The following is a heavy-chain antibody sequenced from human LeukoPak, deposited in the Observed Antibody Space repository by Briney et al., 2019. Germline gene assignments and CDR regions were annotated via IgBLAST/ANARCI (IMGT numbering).Heavy chain of an antibody. Sequence: ASVKVSCEASGYTFTSYAMNWVRQAPGQGLEWMGWINTNTGNPTYAQGFTGRFVFSLDTSVSTAYLQISSLKAEDTAVYYCARELLGSDTIFGVVIPSYYYYGMDVWGQGTTVTVSS. CDR3: ARELLGSDTIFGVVIPSYYYYGMDV. D-gene: IGHD3-3*01. J-gene: IGHJ6*02. V-gene: IGHV7-4-1*02. CDR1: GYTFTSYA. CDR2: INTNTGNP.